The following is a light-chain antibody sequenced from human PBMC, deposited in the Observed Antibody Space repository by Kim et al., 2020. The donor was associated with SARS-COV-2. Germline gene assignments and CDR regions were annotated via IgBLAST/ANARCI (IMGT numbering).Light chain of an antibody. CDR1: SSDIGAYKF. CDR3: SSYAGSNNLNWL. J-gene: IGLJ3*02. CDR2: EVN. Sequence: SGTISCTGTSSDIGAYKFVAWHQQHPGKAPQLIIYEVNKRPSGVPDRFSGSKSGNTASLTISGLQAEDEADYFCSSYAGSNNLNWLFGGGTQLTVL. V-gene: IGLV2-8*01.